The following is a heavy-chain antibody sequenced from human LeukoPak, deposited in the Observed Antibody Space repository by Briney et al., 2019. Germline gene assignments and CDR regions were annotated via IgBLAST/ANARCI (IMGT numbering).Heavy chain of an antibody. CDR3: ARASYYYDSSGVTPIDY. CDR2: IYYSGST. Sequence: SETLSLTSTVSGGSITSGGYYWTWIRQPPGKGLEWIGYIYYSGSTYYNPSLKSRLTMSVDTSKNQFSLKLSSVTAADTAVYYCARASYYYDSSGVTPIDYWGQGTLVTVSS. CDR1: GGSITSGGYY. J-gene: IGHJ4*02. V-gene: IGHV4-30-4*01. D-gene: IGHD3-22*01.